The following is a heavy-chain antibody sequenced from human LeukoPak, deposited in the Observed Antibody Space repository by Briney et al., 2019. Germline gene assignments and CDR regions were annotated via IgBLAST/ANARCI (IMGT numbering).Heavy chain of an antibody. Sequence: PGGSLRLSCAASGFTFSSYSMNWVRQAPGKGLEWVSSISSSSSYIYYADSVKGRFTISRDNAKNSLYLQMNSLRAEDTAVYYCARVTTGETYYYDSSGYSHRDYWGQGTLSPSPQ. J-gene: IGHJ4*02. CDR1: GFTFSSYS. V-gene: IGHV3-21*01. D-gene: IGHD3-22*01. CDR3: ARVTTGETYYYDSSGYSHRDY. CDR2: ISSSSSYI.